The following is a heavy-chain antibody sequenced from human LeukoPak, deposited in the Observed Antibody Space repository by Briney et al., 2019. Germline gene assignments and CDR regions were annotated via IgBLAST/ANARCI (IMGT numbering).Heavy chain of an antibody. J-gene: IGHJ4*02. CDR2: ISAYNGNT. D-gene: IGHD3-10*01. V-gene: IGHV1-18*01. CDR1: GYTFINNW. Sequence: ASVKVSCKASGYTFINNWMHWVRQAPGQGLGWMGWISAYNGNTNYAQKLQGRVTMTTDTSTSTAYMELRSLRSDDTAVYYCAREEAYYYGSGSRFDYWGQGTLVTVSS. CDR3: AREEAYYYGSGSRFDY.